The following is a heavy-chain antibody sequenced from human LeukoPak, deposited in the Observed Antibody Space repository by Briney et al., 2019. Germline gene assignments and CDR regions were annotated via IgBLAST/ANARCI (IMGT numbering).Heavy chain of an antibody. CDR3: ARGPQDSIWGRGWHDAFDI. J-gene: IGHJ3*02. CDR2: INHSGST. CDR1: GGSFSGYY. D-gene: IGHD3-9*01. Sequence: PSETLSLTCAVYGGSFSGYYWSWIRQPPGKGLEWIGEINHSGSTNYNPSLKSRVTISVDTSKNQFSLKLSSVTAADTAVYYCARGPQDSIWGRGWHDAFDIWGQGTMVTASS. V-gene: IGHV4-34*01.